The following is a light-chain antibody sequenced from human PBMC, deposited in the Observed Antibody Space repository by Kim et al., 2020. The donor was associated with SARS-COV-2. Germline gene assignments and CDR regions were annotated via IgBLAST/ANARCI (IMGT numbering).Light chain of an antibody. V-gene: IGKV1-5*03. CDR3: QHYNSYPYT. Sequence: IQMTQSPSTLAASVGDRVTISCRASQNIGTYLAWYQHKPGKAPTLLVYQASSLEGGVPSRFSGSRSETEFILTIHSLQPDDFATYYCQHYNSYPYTFGQGTKLEI. CDR2: QAS. J-gene: IGKJ2*01. CDR1: QNIGTY.